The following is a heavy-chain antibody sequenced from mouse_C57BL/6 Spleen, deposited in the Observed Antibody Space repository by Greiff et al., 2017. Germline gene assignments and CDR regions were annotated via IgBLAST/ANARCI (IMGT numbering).Heavy chain of an antibody. CDR3: ARGLLREGYFDV. CDR1: GYTFTSYW. CDR2: IYPGSGST. D-gene: IGHD2-3*01. V-gene: IGHV1-55*01. J-gene: IGHJ1*03. Sequence: QVQLQQPGAELVKPGASVKMSCKASGYTFTSYWITWVKQRPGQGLEWIGEIYPGSGSTNYNEKFKSKATLTVDTSSSTAYMQLSSLTSEDSAVYYCARGLLREGYFDVWGKGTTLTVSS.